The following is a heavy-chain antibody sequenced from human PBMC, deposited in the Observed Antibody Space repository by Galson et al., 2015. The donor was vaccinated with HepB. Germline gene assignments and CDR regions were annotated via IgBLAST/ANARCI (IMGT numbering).Heavy chain of an antibody. CDR2: IKQDGSEK. V-gene: IGHV3-7*03. D-gene: IGHD4-17*01. Sequence: LRLSCAASGFTFSSYWMSWVRQAPGKGLEWVANIKQDGSEKYYVDSVKGRFTISRDNAKNSLYLQMNSLRAEDTAVYYCAREATVTTLPPLFDYWGQGTLVTVSS. J-gene: IGHJ4*02. CDR1: GFTFSSYW. CDR3: AREATVTTLPPLFDY.